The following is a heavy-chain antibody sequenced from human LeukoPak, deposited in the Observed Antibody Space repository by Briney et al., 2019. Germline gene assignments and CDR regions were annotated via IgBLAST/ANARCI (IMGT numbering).Heavy chain of an antibody. Sequence: GASVKVSCKASGYTFTGYYMHWVRQAPGQGLEWMGWINPNSGGTNYAQKFQGRVTMTRDTSISAAYMELSRLRSDDTAVYYCARGIVGATFLFDYWGQGTLVTVSS. V-gene: IGHV1-2*02. CDR2: INPNSGGT. CDR1: GYTFTGYY. D-gene: IGHD1-26*01. J-gene: IGHJ4*02. CDR3: ARGIVGATFLFDY.